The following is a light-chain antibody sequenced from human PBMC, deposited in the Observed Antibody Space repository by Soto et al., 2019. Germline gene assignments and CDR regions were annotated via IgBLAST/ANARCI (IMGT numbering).Light chain of an antibody. Sequence: QLVLTQPPSVSGAPGQRVTISCTGSSSNFGAGYDVNWYQQLPGTAPKLLIYDGTNRPSGVPDRFSGSKSDASASLTITVRQAEDTADYFFQSYDNSMRAAVFGGGNKLT. V-gene: IGLV1-40*01. J-gene: IGLJ2*01. CDR3: QSYDNSMRAAV. CDR2: DGT. CDR1: SSNFGAGYD.